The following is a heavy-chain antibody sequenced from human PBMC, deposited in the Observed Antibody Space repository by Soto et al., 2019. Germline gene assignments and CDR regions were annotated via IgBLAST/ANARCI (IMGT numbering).Heavy chain of an antibody. CDR2: MAYDASNK. D-gene: IGHD1-26*01. J-gene: IGHJ4*01. Sequence: QVQLVESGGGVVQPGRSLTVSCAASGFTFGNFAMHWVRQAPGKGLEWLAVMAYDASNKHYADSVKGRFTSSRDNSKSRLFLHISNLRADDTAVYYCAKSAEGSTRSYFDYWGHGTLVTVSS. V-gene: IGHV3-30-3*02. CDR3: AKSAEGSTRSYFDY. CDR1: GFTFGNFA.